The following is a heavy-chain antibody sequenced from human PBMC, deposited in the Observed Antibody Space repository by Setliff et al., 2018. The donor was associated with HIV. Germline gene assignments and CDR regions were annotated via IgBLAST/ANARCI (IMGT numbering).Heavy chain of an antibody. CDR1: GVSITTGTYH. CDR3: ARVRFNFDNVRCFDL. CDR2: IYYSGTT. Sequence: GVSITTGTYHWGWIRQSPTKGLEWVGDIYYSGTTFYNPSLKSRVTMSLDTSRNEVSLRLNSVTAADTATYFCARVRFNFDNVRCFDLWGPGTLVTFSS. J-gene: IGHJ2*01. D-gene: IGHD1-20*01. V-gene: IGHV4-39*07.